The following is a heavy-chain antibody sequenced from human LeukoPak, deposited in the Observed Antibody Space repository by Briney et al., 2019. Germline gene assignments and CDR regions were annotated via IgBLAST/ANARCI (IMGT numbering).Heavy chain of an antibody. D-gene: IGHD4-23*01. CDR1: GGSISSYY. Sequence: SETLSLTCTVSGGSISSYYWSWIRQPPGKGLEWIGYIYYSGSTNYNPSLKSRVTISVDRSKNQFSLKLSSVTAADTAVYYCARVGGNEAFDIWGQGTMVTVSS. J-gene: IGHJ3*02. CDR3: ARVGGNEAFDI. CDR2: IYYSGST. V-gene: IGHV4-59*12.